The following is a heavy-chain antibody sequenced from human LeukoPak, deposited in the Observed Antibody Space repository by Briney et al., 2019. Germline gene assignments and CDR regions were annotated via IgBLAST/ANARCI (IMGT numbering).Heavy chain of an antibody. J-gene: IGHJ3*02. Sequence: VKVSCKVSGYTFTDYYMHWVQQAPGKGLGWMGLVDPEDGETIYAEKFQGRVTITADTSTDTAYMELSSLRSEDTAVYYCATGSTNDAFDIWGQGTMVTVSS. CDR2: VDPEDGET. D-gene: IGHD2-2*01. V-gene: IGHV1-69-2*01. CDR3: ATGSTNDAFDI. CDR1: GYTFTDYY.